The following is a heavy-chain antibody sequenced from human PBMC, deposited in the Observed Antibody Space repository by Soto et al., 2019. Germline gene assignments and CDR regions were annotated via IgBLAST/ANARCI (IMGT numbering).Heavy chain of an antibody. CDR2: VSYDGNTK. J-gene: IGHJ3*02. D-gene: IGHD2-15*01. V-gene: IGHV3-30-3*01. Sequence: QAQLAESGGGVGQTGRSLRLSCAASGFTFTSYSMHWVRQAPGRGLEWVAVVSYDGNTKFYADSVKGRFTISRDNSNDMLYLQMNSLRAEDTAGYYCARRYGTNPGAFDIWGQGTMVTVSS. CDR3: ARRYGTNPGAFDI. CDR1: GFTFTSYS.